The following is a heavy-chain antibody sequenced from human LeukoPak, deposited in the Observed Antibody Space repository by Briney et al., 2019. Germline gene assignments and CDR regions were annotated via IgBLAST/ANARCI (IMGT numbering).Heavy chain of an antibody. CDR2: ISAGATTT. D-gene: IGHD2-21*02. V-gene: IGHV3-23*01. Sequence: PGGSLRLSCETSGFTFTSYAVSWVRQAPGKGLEWVSAISAGATTTYYADSVKGRFTISRDDSRNTLYLQMDSLRVKDTAVYYCANPCSDGVCYPDYWGQGTLVTVSS. J-gene: IGHJ4*02. CDR1: GFTFTSYA. CDR3: ANPCSDGVCYPDY.